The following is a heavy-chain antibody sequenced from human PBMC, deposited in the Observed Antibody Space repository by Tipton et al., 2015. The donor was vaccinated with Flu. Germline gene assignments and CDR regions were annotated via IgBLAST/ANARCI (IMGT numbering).Heavy chain of an antibody. CDR3: AKMRLAYYYYMDV. Sequence: SLRLSCAASGFTFSSYAMSWVRQAPGKGLEWVSAISGSGGSTYYADSVKGRFTISRDDSKNTLYLQMNSLRAEDTAVYYCAKMRLAYYYYMDVWGKGTTVTVSS. J-gene: IGHJ6*03. CDR2: ISGSGGST. V-gene: IGHV3-23*01. CDR1: GFTFSSYA. D-gene: IGHD6-19*01.